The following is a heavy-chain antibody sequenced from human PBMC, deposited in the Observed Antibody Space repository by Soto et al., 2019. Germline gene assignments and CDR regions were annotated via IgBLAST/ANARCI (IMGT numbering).Heavy chain of an antibody. V-gene: IGHV4-59*01. CDR2: FYYSGST. Sequence: SETLSLTCTVSGGSISSYYWSWIRQPPGKGLEWIGYFYYSGSTNYNPSLKSRVTISVDTSKNQFSLKLSSVTAADTAVYYCARAARYYDSSGYPTAPYYFDYWGQGTLVTVSS. CDR1: GGSISSYY. J-gene: IGHJ4*02. D-gene: IGHD3-22*01. CDR3: ARAARYYDSSGYPTAPYYFDY.